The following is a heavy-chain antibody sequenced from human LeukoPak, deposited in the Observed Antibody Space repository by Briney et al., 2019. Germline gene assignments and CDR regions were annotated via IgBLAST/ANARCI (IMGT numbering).Heavy chain of an antibody. J-gene: IGHJ6*02. Sequence: GRSLRLSCAASGFTFSSYGMHWVRQAPGKGLEWVAVISYDGSNKYYADSVKGRFTISRDNSKNTLYLQMNSLRAEDTAVYYCGPMDVWGQGTMVTVSS. CDR1: GFTFSSYG. CDR2: ISYDGSNK. V-gene: IGHV3-30*03. CDR3: GPMDV.